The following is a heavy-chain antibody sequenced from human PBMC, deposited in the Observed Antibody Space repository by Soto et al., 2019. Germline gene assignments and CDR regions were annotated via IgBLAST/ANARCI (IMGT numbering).Heavy chain of an antibody. Sequence: SETLSLTCTVSGGSISSYYWSWIRQPPGKGLEWIGYIYYSGSTNSNPSLKSRVTISVDTSKNQFSLKLSSVTAADTAVYYCASRQKGLPRWLQPPATFDVWGQGTLVTVSS. CDR1: GGSISSYY. D-gene: IGHD5-12*01. V-gene: IGHV4-59*08. CDR3: ASRQKGLPRWLQPPATFDV. J-gene: IGHJ4*02. CDR2: IYYSGST.